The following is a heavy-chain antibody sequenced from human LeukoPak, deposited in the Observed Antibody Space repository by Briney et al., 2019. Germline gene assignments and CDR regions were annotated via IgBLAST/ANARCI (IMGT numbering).Heavy chain of an antibody. J-gene: IGHJ2*01. Sequence: SETLSLTCTVSGGSVSSSNYYWGWIRQPPGKGLEWIGSIYYSGSTYYNPSLKSRVTISVDTSKNQFSLKLSSVTAADTAVYYCARVMYYYDSSGYYQRWYFDLWGRGTLVTVSS. CDR2: IYYSGST. CDR3: ARVMYYYDSSGYYQRWYFDL. D-gene: IGHD3-22*01. CDR1: GGSVSSSNYY. V-gene: IGHV4-39*07.